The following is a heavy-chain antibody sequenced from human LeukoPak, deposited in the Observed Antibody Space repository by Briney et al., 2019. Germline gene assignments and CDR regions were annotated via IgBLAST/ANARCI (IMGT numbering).Heavy chain of an antibody. CDR1: GFTFSTYA. J-gene: IGHJ3*01. D-gene: IGHD5-18*01. CDR2: SGSSGGT. Sequence: PGGSLRLSCAASGFTFSTYAMSWVRQAPGKGLEWVSTSGSSGGTYYADSVKGRFTISRDKSKNTLYLHMNSLRAEDTAVYYCARRELLGYSYGLGAFNVWGQGTMVTVSS. V-gene: IGHV3-23*01. CDR3: ARRELLGYSYGLGAFNV.